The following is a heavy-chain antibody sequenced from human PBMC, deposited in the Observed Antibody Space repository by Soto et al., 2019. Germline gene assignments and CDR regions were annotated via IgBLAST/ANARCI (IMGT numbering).Heavy chain of an antibody. CDR2: IYHSGST. D-gene: IGHD5-18*01. J-gene: IGHJ6*02. V-gene: IGHV4-4*02. Sequence: PSETLSLTCTVSGGSISSSNWWSWVRQPTGKGLEWIGEIYHSGSTNYNPSLKSRVTISVDKSKNQFALKLSSVTAADTAVYYCARGGYSYGSPYYYYGMDVWGQGTTVTVSS. CDR1: GGSISSSNW. CDR3: ARGGYSYGSPYYYYGMDV.